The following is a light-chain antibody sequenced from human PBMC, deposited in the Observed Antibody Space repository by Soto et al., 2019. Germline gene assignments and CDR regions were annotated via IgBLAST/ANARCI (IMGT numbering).Light chain of an antibody. CDR1: QSITTW. J-gene: IGKJ5*01. CDR2: DVS. Sequence: DIQLTQSTCTVSAYVVAGVTITCRASQSITTWLAWYQQRPGKAPKLLIYDVSSLQSGVPSRFSGSGSGTEFTLTISSLQPEDFATYYCQQANSFPITFGQGTRLEIK. V-gene: IGKV1-12*01. CDR3: QQANSFPIT.